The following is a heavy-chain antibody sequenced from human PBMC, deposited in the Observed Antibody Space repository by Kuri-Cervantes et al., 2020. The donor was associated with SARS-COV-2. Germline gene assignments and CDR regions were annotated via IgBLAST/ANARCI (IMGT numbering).Heavy chain of an antibody. V-gene: IGHV3-23*03. CDR3: ARGRYTNSWYYFDY. CDR2: IYVHRT. Sequence: GESLKISCAASGFTFYNFGMTWVRQAPGKGLEWVSVIYVHRTEYADSVRGRFTISRDNSNNTVYLQMNSLRAADAAVYYCARGRYTNSWYYFDYWGQGTLVTVSS. D-gene: IGHD6-13*01. J-gene: IGHJ4*02. CDR1: GFTFYNFG.